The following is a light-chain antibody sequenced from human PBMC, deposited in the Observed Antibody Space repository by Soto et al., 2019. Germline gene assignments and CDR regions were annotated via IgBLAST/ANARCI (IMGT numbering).Light chain of an antibody. J-gene: IGLJ1*01. CDR3: QPYDSSMSGFYV. CDR2: GNS. CDR1: SSNIGAGYD. Sequence: QSVLTQPPSVSGAPGQRVTISCTGSSSNIGAGYDVHWYQQLPGTAPKLLIYGNSNRPSGVPDRFSGSKSGTSASLAITGLQAEDEADDYCQPYDSSMSGFYVFGTGTKLTVL. V-gene: IGLV1-40*01.